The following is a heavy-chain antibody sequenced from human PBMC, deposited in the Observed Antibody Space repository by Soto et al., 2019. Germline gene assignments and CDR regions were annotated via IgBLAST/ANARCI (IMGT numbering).Heavy chain of an antibody. V-gene: IGHV5-10-1*01. CDR3: ARQKHNVDTVDFDY. D-gene: IGHD5-18*01. Sequence: ESLKVSRQGSGHSFTSYWIMWVRQMPGNGLEWMGRIDPSDSYTNYSPSFQGHVTISADKSISTAYLQWRSLKASDTAMYYCARQKHNVDTVDFDYWGQGTLVTVSS. CDR2: IDPSDSYT. CDR1: GHSFTSYW. J-gene: IGHJ4*02.